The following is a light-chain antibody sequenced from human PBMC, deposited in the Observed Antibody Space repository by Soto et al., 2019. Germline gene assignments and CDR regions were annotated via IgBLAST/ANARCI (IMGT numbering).Light chain of an antibody. V-gene: IGKV3-20*01. CDR1: QTVSSNN. CDR3: QQYGRSPRT. CDR2: GAS. J-gene: IGKJ2*02. Sequence: EIVLTQSPGTLSLSPGERATLSCRASQTVSSNNLAWYQQKPGQAPRLLMYGASRRAPGIPDRFSGSGSGPDFTLTIPRLEPDDFAVYYCQQYGRSPRTFGQGTKLAIK.